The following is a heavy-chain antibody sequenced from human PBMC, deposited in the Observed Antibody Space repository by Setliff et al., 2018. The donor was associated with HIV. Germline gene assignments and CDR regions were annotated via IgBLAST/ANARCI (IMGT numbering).Heavy chain of an antibody. D-gene: IGHD4-17*01. V-gene: IGHV4-34*12. J-gene: IGHJ3*02. Sequence: SETLSLTCAVYGGSFSGYYWGWIRQPPGKGLEWIGSIFYSGITYYNPSLESRVTISIDTSNNQFSLKVSSVTAADTAVYYCARERTLMTTVTTGDAFDIWGQGTMVTVS. CDR3: ARERTLMTTVTTGDAFDI. CDR1: GGSFSGYY. CDR2: IFYSGIT.